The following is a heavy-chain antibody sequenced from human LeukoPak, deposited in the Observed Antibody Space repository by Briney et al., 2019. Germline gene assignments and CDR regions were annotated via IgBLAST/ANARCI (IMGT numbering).Heavy chain of an antibody. D-gene: IGHD5-18*01. CDR1: GFTCSSYA. V-gene: IGHV3-23*01. CDR3: AKGGYSYGYASDY. Sequence: PGGSLRLSCAASGFTCSSYAMSWVHQAPGKGLEWVSAISGSGGSTYYADSVKGRFTISRDNSKNTLYLQMNSLRAEDTAVYYCAKGGYSYGYASDYWGQGTLVTVSS. J-gene: IGHJ4*02. CDR2: ISGSGGST.